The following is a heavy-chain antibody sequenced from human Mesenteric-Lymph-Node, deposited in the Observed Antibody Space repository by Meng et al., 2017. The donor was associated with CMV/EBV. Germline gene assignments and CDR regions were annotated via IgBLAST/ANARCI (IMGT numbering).Heavy chain of an antibody. J-gene: IGHJ6*02. Sequence: GESLKISCAASGFTVSSNYMSWVRQAPGKGPEWVSVIYSGGSTYYADSVKGRFTISRDNSKNTLYLQMNSLRAEDTAVYYCARDRVSIMLLPTSRKGTYYYYGMDVWGQGTTVTVSS. CDR1: GFTVSSNY. V-gene: IGHV3-53*01. CDR2: IYSGGST. CDR3: ARDRVSIMLLPTSRKGTYYYYGMDV. D-gene: IGHD1-26*01.